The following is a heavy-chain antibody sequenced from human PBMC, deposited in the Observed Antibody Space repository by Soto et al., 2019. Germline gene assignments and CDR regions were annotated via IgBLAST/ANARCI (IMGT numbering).Heavy chain of an antibody. CDR2: IYYSGST. Sequence: SETLSLTCTVSGGSISSSSYYWGWIRQPPGKGLEWIGSIYYSGSTYYNPSLKSRVTISVDTSKNQFSLKLSSVTAADTAVYYCAIGGGDSSVAGDRDHADYWGQGTLVTVSS. CDR1: GGSISSSSYY. J-gene: IGHJ4*02. D-gene: IGHD3-22*01. CDR3: AIGGGDSSVAGDRDHADY. V-gene: IGHV4-39*01.